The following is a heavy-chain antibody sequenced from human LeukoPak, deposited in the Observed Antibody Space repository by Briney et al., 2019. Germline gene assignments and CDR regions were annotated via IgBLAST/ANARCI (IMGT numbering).Heavy chain of an antibody. J-gene: IGHJ5*02. CDR2: VFLIFGTA. V-gene: IGHV1-69*05. CDR3: ARDPVSSGYYDAPHWFDP. D-gene: IGHD3-22*01. CDR1: LGTFSSNA. Sequence: ASVKVSCKHSLGTFSSNAISWVRQAPEQRLEWMGGVFLIFGTANYAQKFQGRVTITTDESTSTGYMELSCLRSEDTAVYYCARDPVSSGYYDAPHWFDPGGQGTLVTVSS.